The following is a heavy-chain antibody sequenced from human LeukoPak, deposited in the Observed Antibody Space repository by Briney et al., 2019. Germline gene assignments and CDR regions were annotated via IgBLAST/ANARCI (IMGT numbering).Heavy chain of an antibody. Sequence: GESLKISCKGSGFSFSTSWIGWVRQMPGKGLEWMGIIYPGDSDTSYSPSFQGQVTISADKSINPAYLQWSSLRASDTAIYYCAKLSATYHLDYWGQGTLVTVSS. CDR2: IYPGDSDT. D-gene: IGHD1-14*01. J-gene: IGHJ4*02. V-gene: IGHV5-51*01. CDR3: AKLSATYHLDY. CDR1: GFSFSTSW.